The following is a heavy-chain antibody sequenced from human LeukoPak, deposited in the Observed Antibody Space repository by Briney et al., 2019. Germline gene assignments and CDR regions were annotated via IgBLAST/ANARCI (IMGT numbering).Heavy chain of an antibody. CDR2: ISSSSSYI. V-gene: IGHV3-21*01. CDR1: GFTFSSYS. D-gene: IGHD3-10*01. Sequence: GGSLRLSCAASGFTFSSYSMNWVRQAPGKGLERVSSISSSSSYIYYADSVKGRFTISRDNAKNSLYLQMNSLRAEDTAVYYCARDRPYYYGSGSSYGMDVWGQGTTVTVSS. J-gene: IGHJ6*02. CDR3: ARDRPYYYGSGSSYGMDV.